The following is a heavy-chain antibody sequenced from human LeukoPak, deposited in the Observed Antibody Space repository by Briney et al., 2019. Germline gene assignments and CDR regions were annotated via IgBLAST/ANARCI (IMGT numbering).Heavy chain of an antibody. CDR2: ISPTGDST. V-gene: IGHV3-64D*06. CDR3: VPKGTEGY. Sequence: GGSLRLSCVASGFTFSHSWMTWVRQAPGKGLQYVSAISPTGDSTYYADSVKGRFSISRDNSKNTLYLQVSSLRPEDTAVYYCVPKGTEGYWGQGTLVTVSS. J-gene: IGHJ4*02. CDR1: GFTFSHSW.